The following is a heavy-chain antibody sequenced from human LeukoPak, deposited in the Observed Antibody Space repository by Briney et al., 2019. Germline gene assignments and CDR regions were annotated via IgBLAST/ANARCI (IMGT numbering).Heavy chain of an antibody. J-gene: IGHJ6*02. V-gene: IGHV4-59*01. CDR1: GGSISSYY. CDR3: ARLPTRYNWNDGDYYGMDV. CDR2: IYYSGST. Sequence: SETLSPTCTVSGGSISSYYWSWIRQPPGKGLEWIGYIYYSGSTNYNPSLKSRVTISVDTSKNQFSLKLSSVTAADTAVYYCARLPTRYNWNDGDYYGMDVWGQGTTVTVSS. D-gene: IGHD1-1*01.